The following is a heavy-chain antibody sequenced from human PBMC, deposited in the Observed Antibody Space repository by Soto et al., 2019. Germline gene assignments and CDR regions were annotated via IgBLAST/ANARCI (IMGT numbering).Heavy chain of an antibody. J-gene: IGHJ5*02. V-gene: IGHV1-24*01. CDR2: FDPEDGET. Sequence: ASVKVSCKVSGYTLTELSMQWVRQAPGKGLEWMGGFDPEDGETIYAQKFQGRVTMTEDTSTDTAYMELSSLRSEDTAVYYCATLRRESRLFGWLYCFCTWGQGTLVTVSS. CDR1: GYTLTELS. D-gene: IGHD3-22*01. CDR3: ATLRRESRLFGWLYCFCT.